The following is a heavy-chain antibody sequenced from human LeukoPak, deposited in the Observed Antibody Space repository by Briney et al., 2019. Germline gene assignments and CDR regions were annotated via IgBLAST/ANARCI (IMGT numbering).Heavy chain of an antibody. CDR1: GDTFTSYG. Sequence: RASVKVSCKASGDTFTSYGVSWVRQAPGQGLEGTGWISAYNGNTNYAQKLQGRVTMTTDTSTSTAYTELRSLRSDDTAVYYCARDSGSYYQFDYRGQGTLVTVSS. CDR2: ISAYNGNT. CDR3: ARDSGSYYQFDY. D-gene: IGHD1-26*01. V-gene: IGHV1-18*04. J-gene: IGHJ4*02.